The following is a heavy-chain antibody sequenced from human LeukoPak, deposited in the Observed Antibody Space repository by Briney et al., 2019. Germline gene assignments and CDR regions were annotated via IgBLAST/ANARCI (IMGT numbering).Heavy chain of an antibody. CDR3: ARVQSPRFEEFGDYQHYYGMDV. CDR1: GGSISSSNW. J-gene: IGHJ6*04. Sequence: SETLSLACAVSGGSISSSNWWSWVRQPPGKGLEWIGEIYHGGSTNYNPSLKSRVTISVDKSKNQFSLKLTSVIAADTAVYYCARVQSPRFEEFGDYQHYYGMDVWGKGTTVTVSS. CDR2: IYHGGST. V-gene: IGHV4-4*02. D-gene: IGHD3-10*01.